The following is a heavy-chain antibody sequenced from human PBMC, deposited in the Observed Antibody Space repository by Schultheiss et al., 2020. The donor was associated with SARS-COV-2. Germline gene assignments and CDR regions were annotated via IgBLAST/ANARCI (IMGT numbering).Heavy chain of an antibody. Sequence: GGSLRLSCAASGFTFSSYAMHWVRQAPGKGLEWVAVISYDGSNKYYADSVKGRFTISRDNSKNTLYLQMNSLRAEDTAVYYCARENLRFGSGSYYKSKYNWFDPWGQGTLVTVSS. V-gene: IGHV3-30*04. CDR3: ARENLRFGSGSYYKSKYNWFDP. J-gene: IGHJ5*02. CDR2: ISYDGSNK. CDR1: GFTFSSYA. D-gene: IGHD3-10*01.